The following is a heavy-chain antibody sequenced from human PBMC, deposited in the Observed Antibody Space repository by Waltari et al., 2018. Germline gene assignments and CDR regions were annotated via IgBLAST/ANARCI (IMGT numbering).Heavy chain of an antibody. Sequence: QVQLQESGPGLVKPSETLSLTCSVSGGSIYSYYWSWLRQPPGKGLEWIGYVSDIGSTNYNPALKSRVTMSVDRSKNQFSLKVNSVTAADTAVYYCARPRSTYGNDAFDIWGQGTMVTVSS. CDR2: VSDIGST. CDR3: ARPRSTYGNDAFDI. D-gene: IGHD4-17*01. CDR1: GGSIYSYY. V-gene: IGHV4-59*12. J-gene: IGHJ3*02.